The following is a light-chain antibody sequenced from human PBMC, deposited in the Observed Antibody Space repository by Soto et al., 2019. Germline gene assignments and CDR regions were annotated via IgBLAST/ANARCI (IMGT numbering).Light chain of an antibody. CDR2: DVS. V-gene: IGLV2-14*03. J-gene: IGLJ1*01. Sequence: QSVLTQPASVSGSPGQSITISCTGTSSDVGAYTFVSWYQQHPDKVPKLMIFDVSRRPSGVSDRFSGSKSGNTASLTISGLQPEDEADYYFSSYTSSSTHVFGCGTKVTVL. CDR1: SSDVGAYTF. CDR3: SSYTSSSTHV.